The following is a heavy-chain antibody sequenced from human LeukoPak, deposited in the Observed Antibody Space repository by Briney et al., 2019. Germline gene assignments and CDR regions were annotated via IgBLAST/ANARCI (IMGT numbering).Heavy chain of an antibody. Sequence: SETLSLTCTVSGGSISSYYWIWIRQPPGKGLEWIGYIYYSGSTNYNPSLKSRVTISVDTSKNQFSLKLSSVTAADTAVYYCARRPDAFDIWGQGTMVTVSS. CDR3: ARRPDAFDI. J-gene: IGHJ3*02. V-gene: IGHV4-59*01. CDR2: IYYSGST. CDR1: GGSISSYY.